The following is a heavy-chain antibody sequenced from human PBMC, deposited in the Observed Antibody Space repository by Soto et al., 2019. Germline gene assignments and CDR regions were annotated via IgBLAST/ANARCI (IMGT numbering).Heavy chain of an antibody. CDR3: AREAAASSAFDI. Sequence: SETLSLTCAVYGGSFSGYYWSWIRQPPGRGLEWIGEINHSGSTNYNPSLKSRVTISVDTSKNQFSLKLSSVTAADTAVYYCAREAAASSAFDIWGQGTMVTVS. V-gene: IGHV4-34*01. CDR1: GGSFSGYY. D-gene: IGHD6-13*01. J-gene: IGHJ3*02. CDR2: INHSGST.